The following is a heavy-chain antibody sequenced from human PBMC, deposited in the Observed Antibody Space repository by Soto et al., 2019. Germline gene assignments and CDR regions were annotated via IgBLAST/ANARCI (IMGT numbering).Heavy chain of an antibody. CDR3: AKRTSGTTWGESDY. Sequence: QVQVMQSGAAVKKPGDSVKVSCKTSGYIFSDYGINWVRQAPGQGLEWMGWISGYSGNANLAQKFQGRVTMTTDKSTRTASMELRRLRSDDTAVYYCAKRTSGTTWGESDYWGQGTLVTVSS. CDR2: ISGYSGNA. CDR1: GYIFSDYG. D-gene: IGHD4-17*01. V-gene: IGHV1-18*04. J-gene: IGHJ4*02.